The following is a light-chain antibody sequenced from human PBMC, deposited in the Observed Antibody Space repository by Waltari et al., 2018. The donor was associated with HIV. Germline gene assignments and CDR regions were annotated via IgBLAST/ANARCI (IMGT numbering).Light chain of an antibody. V-gene: IGLV4-69*01. CDR1: SRHSSYA. CDR3: QTWGTGIWV. CDR2: LNSDGSH. J-gene: IGLJ3*02. Sequence: HLVLTQSPSASASLGASVKLTCTLSSRHSSYAIAWHQQQPEKGPRYLMKLNSDGSHSKGDGIPDRFSGSSSGAEHSLTISSLQSEDEADYYCQTWGTGIWVFGGGTKLTVL.